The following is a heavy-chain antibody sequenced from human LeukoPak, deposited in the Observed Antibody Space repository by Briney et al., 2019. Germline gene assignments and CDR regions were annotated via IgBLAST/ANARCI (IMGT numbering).Heavy chain of an antibody. CDR1: DGSFSGYY. Sequence: SETLSLTCAVYDGSFSGYYWTWIRQSPGKGLEWIGEINPSGSTYYSPSLKSRLTISRDTSKNQFSLRLSSVTAADTAVYYCARGRQEISMIVVVMTGVSYYLDVWGKGTTVTVS. CDR3: ARGRQEISMIVVVMTGVSYYLDV. J-gene: IGHJ6*03. CDR2: INPSGST. V-gene: IGHV4-34*01. D-gene: IGHD3-22*01.